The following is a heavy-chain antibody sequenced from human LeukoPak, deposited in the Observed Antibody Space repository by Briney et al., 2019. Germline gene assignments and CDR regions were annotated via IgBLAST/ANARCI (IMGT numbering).Heavy chain of an antibody. Sequence: GASVKVSCKASGYTFTGCYMHWVRQAPGQGLEWMGRTNPNSGGTNYAQKFQGRVTMTRDTSISTAYMELSRLRSDDTAVYYCARDIAAAGTWGGGDYWGQGTLVTVSS. CDR1: GYTFTGCY. D-gene: IGHD6-13*01. V-gene: IGHV1-2*06. J-gene: IGHJ4*02. CDR2: TNPNSGGT. CDR3: ARDIAAAGTWGGGDY.